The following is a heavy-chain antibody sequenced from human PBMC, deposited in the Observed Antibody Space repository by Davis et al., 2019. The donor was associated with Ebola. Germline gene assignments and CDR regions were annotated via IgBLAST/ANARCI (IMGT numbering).Heavy chain of an antibody. J-gene: IGHJ4*02. CDR3: VGGADY. Sequence: GESLKISCAASGFTFSSYWMHWVRQAPGKGLVWVSRINSDGSTTDYADSVKGRFTISRDNAKNTLYLQMSSLRAEDTAVYYCVGGADYWGQGTLVTVSS. V-gene: IGHV3-74*01. CDR1: GFTFSSYW. CDR2: INSDGSTT.